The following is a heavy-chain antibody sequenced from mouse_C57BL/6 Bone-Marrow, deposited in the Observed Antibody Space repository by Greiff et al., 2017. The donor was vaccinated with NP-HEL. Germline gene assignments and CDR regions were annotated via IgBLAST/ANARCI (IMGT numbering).Heavy chain of an antibody. CDR3: TTLPHYYGSSYWFAY. Sequence: EVQLQQSGAELVRPGASVKLSCTASGFNIKDDYMHWVKQRPEQGLEWIGWIDPENGDTEYASKFQGKATITADTSSNTAYLQLSSLTSEDTAVYYCTTLPHYYGSSYWFAYWGQGTLVTVSA. CDR2: IDPENGDT. V-gene: IGHV14-4*01. D-gene: IGHD1-1*01. CDR1: GFNIKDDY. J-gene: IGHJ3*01.